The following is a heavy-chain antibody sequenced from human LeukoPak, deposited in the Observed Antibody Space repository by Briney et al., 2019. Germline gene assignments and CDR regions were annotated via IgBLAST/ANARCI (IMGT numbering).Heavy chain of an antibody. D-gene: IGHD3-10*01. Sequence: GASVKVSCKASGYTFTSYGISWVRQAPGQGLEWMGWISAYNGNTNYAQELQGRVTMTTDTSTSTAYMELRSLRSDDTAVYYCARGRSYYGSGSYYNWFDPWGQGTLVTVSS. V-gene: IGHV1-18*01. CDR1: GYTFTSYG. CDR2: ISAYNGNT. CDR3: ARGRSYYGSGSYYNWFDP. J-gene: IGHJ5*02.